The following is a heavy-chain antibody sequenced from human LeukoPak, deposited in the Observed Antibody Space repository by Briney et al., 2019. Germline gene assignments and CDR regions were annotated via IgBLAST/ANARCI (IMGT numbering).Heavy chain of an antibody. Sequence: GGSLRLSCAASGFTFSDYYMSWIRQAPGKGLEWVSYISSSGSTIYYADSVKGRFTISRDNAKNSLYLQMNSLRAEDTAVYYCARGDRVGYYYYMDVWGKGTTVTVSS. CDR3: ARGDRVGYYYYMDV. J-gene: IGHJ6*03. V-gene: IGHV3-11*01. CDR1: GFTFSDYY. CDR2: ISSSGSTI. D-gene: IGHD1-26*01.